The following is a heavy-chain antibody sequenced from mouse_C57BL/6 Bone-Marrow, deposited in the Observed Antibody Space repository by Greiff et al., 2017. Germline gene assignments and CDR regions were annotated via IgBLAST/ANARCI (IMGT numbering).Heavy chain of an antibody. CDR1: GFTFSSST. CDR2: ISGGGGNT. V-gene: IGHV5-9*01. Sequence: DVMLVESGGGLVKPGGSLKLSCAASGFTFSSSTMSWVRQTPEKRLQWVAAISGGGGNTYYPDSVKGRFTISRDNDKNILYLQMSSLWSEDTALYYCSRQVTTVLATKYFDVWGTGTTVTVSS. CDR3: SRQVTTVLATKYFDV. D-gene: IGHD1-1*01. J-gene: IGHJ1*03.